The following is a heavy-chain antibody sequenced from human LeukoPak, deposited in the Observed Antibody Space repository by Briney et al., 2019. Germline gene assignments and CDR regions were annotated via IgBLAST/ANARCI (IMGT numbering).Heavy chain of an antibody. CDR1: GFTFSSYG. CDR2: ISYDGSNK. Sequence: GGSLRLSCAASGFTFSSYGMHWVRRAPGKGLEWVAVISYDGSNKYYADSVKGRFTISRDNSKNTLYLQMNSLRAEDTAVYYCAKDRDYYDSSGYYYFDYWGQGTLVTVSS. J-gene: IGHJ4*02. V-gene: IGHV3-30*18. CDR3: AKDRDYYDSSGYYYFDY. D-gene: IGHD3-22*01.